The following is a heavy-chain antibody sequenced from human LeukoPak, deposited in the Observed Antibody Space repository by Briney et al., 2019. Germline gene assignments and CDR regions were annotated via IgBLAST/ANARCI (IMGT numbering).Heavy chain of an antibody. D-gene: IGHD3-10*01. Sequence: ASVKVSCKASGYTFTSYGISWVRQAPGQGLEWMGWISAYNGNTNYAQKFQGRVTITTDESTSTAYMELSSLRSEDKAVYYCAPPHQYPPFGFFQLGGRDPLFPVS. V-gene: IGHV1-18*01. CDR2: ISAYNGNT. CDR1: GYTFTSYG. J-gene: IGHJ1*01. CDR3: APPHQYPPFGFFQL.